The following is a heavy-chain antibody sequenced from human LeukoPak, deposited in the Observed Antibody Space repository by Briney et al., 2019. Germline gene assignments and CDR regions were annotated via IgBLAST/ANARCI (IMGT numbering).Heavy chain of an antibody. J-gene: IGHJ4*02. CDR2: IYYSGST. CDR1: GGSISGSSYY. CDR3: ARSYYDSSGYYYPTHNDY. V-gene: IGHV4-39*01. Sequence: SETLSLTCTVSGGSISGSSYYWGWIRQPPGKGLEWIGSIYYSGSTYYNPSLKSRVTISVDTSKNQFSLKLSSVTAADTAVHYCARSYYDSSGYYYPTHNDYWGQGTLVTVSS. D-gene: IGHD3-22*01.